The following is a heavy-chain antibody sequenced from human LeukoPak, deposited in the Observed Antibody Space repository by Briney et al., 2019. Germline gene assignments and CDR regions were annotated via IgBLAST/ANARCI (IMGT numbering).Heavy chain of an antibody. CDR3: AREGAMVRGVMGFDP. D-gene: IGHD3-10*01. CDR1: GGSISSYY. CDR2: IYYSGSA. V-gene: IGHV4-59*01. Sequence: SETLSLTCTVSGGSISSYYWSWIRQPPGKGLEWIGYIYYSGSANYNPSLKSRVTIPVDTSKNQFSLKLSSVTAADTAVYYCAREGAMVRGVMGFDPWGQGTLVTVSS. J-gene: IGHJ5*02.